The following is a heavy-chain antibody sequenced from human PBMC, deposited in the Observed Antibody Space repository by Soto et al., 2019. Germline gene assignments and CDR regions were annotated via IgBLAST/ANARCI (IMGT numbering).Heavy chain of an antibody. CDR3: ARGPPFGY. D-gene: IGHD3-10*01. V-gene: IGHV4-30-2*01. J-gene: IGHJ4*02. CDR2: IYHSGST. CDR1: GGSISSCGYS. Sequence: PSETLSLTCAVSGGSISSCGYSWSWIRQPPGKGLEWIGYIYHSGSTYYNPSLKSRVTISVDRSKNQFSLKLSSVTAADTAVYYCARGPPFGYWGQGTLVTVSS.